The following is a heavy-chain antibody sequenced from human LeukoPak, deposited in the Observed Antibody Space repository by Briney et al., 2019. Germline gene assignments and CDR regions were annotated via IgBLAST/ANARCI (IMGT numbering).Heavy chain of an antibody. CDR1: GGSISSSSHY. V-gene: IGHV4-39*01. Sequence: PSETLSLTCTVSGGSISSSSHYWGWIRQPPGKGLEWIGSIYYSGSTYYNPSLKSRVTISVDTSKNQFSLKLSSVTAADTAVYYCARSDMVRGVIINRIDAFDIWGQGTMVTVSS. D-gene: IGHD3-10*01. CDR2: IYYSGST. CDR3: ARSDMVRGVIINRIDAFDI. J-gene: IGHJ3*02.